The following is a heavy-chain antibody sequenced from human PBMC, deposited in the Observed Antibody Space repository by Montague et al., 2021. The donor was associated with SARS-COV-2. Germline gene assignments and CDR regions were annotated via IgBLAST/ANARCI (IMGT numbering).Heavy chain of an antibody. CDR1: GGSISSFY. CDR2: ISDSGST. J-gene: IGHJ6*02. Sequence: SETLSLTCTVSGGSISSFYWSWFRQPPGKGLEWIGYISDSGSTNYNPSLTSRVTMSVDTSKNQFSLKLSSVTAADTAVYYCARDKPDYDFWPGYGMDVWGQGTTVTVSS. D-gene: IGHD3-3*01. CDR3: ARDKPDYDFWPGYGMDV. V-gene: IGHV4-59*01.